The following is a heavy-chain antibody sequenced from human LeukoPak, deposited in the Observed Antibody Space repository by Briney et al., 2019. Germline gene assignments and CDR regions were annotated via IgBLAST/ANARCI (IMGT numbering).Heavy chain of an antibody. Sequence: GASVKVSCKASGYTFTSYYMHWVRQAPGEGLEWMGIINPSGGSTSYAQKFQGRVTMTRDMSTSTVYMELSSLRSDDTAVYYCAAELYSGTYGRCCSFAFWGQGTQVTVSS. D-gene: IGHD1-26*01. CDR2: INPSGGST. CDR3: AAELYSGTYGRCCSFAF. CDR1: GYTFTSYY. V-gene: IGHV1-46*01. J-gene: IGHJ4*02.